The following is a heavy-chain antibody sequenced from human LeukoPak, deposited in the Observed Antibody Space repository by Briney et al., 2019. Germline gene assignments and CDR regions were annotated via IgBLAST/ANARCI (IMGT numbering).Heavy chain of an antibody. CDR2: IYHSGST. Sequence: SETLSLTCAVSGGSISSSNWWSWVRQPPGKGLEWIGEIYHSGSTNYNPSLKSRVTISVDKSKNQFSLKLSSVTAADTAVYYCAGFYGDHPPFDYWGQGTLVTVSS. D-gene: IGHD4-17*01. CDR3: AGFYGDHPPFDY. J-gene: IGHJ4*02. CDR1: GGSISSSNW. V-gene: IGHV4-4*02.